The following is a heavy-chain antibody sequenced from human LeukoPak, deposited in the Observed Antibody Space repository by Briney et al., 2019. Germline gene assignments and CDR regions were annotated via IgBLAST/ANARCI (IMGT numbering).Heavy chain of an antibody. J-gene: IGHJ4*02. CDR2: INSDGSST. Sequence: GGSLRLSCAASGFTFSSDWMHWVRQAPGEGLVWVSRINSDGSSTSYADSVKGRFTISRDNAKNTLYLQMNSLRAEDTAVYYCARSTPRELLYFDYWGQGTLVTVSS. V-gene: IGHV3-74*01. CDR3: ARSTPRELLYFDY. CDR1: GFTFSSDW. D-gene: IGHD1-26*01.